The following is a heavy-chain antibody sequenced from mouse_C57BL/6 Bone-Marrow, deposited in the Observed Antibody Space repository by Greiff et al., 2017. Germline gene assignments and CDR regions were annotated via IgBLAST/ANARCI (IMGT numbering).Heavy chain of an antibody. Sequence: EVQVVESGGGLVQPGGSLSLSCAASGFTFTDYYMSWVRQPPGKALEWFGFIRNKANGYTTEYSASVKGRFTISRDNSQSILYLQMNALRAEDSATYYCARSYGSSYDAYWGQGTLVTVSA. CDR1: GFTFTDYY. D-gene: IGHD1-1*01. V-gene: IGHV7-3*01. J-gene: IGHJ3*01. CDR2: IRNKANGYTT. CDR3: ARSYGSSYDAY.